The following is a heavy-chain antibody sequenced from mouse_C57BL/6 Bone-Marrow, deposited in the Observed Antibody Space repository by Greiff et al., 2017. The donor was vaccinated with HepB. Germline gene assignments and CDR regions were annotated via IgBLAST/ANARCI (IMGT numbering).Heavy chain of an antibody. J-gene: IGHJ1*03. CDR1: GFSLTSYA. D-gene: IGHD1-1*01. CDR2: IWTGGGT. CDR3: ARIIGDYGSRGLWYFDV. V-gene: IGHV2-9-1*01. Sequence: QVQLKESGPGLVAPSQSLSITCTVSGFSLTSYAISWVRQPPGKGLEWLGVIWTGGGTNYNSALKSRLSISKDNSKSQVFLKMNSLQTDDTARYYCARIIGDYGSRGLWYFDVWGTGTTVTVSS.